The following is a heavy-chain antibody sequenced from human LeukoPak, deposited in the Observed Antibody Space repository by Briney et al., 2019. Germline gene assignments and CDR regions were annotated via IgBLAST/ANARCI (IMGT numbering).Heavy chain of an antibody. V-gene: IGHV1-3*01. J-gene: IGHJ4*02. D-gene: IGHD4-17*01. Sequence: GSSVKVSCKASGGTFSSYAISWVRQAPGQRLEWMGWINAGNGNTKYSQKFQGRVTITRDTSASTAYMELSSLRSEDTAVYYCARDRYGDYHARFDYWGQGTLVTVSS. CDR3: ARDRYGDYHARFDY. CDR1: GGTFSSYA. CDR2: INAGNGNT.